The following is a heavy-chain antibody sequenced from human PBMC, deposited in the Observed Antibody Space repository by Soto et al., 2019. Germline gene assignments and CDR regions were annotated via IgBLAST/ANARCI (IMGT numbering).Heavy chain of an antibody. J-gene: IGHJ6*02. CDR2: IDSYGSST. V-gene: IGHV3-74*01. CDR3: ASPVVPAAMGGPYFYGIDV. CDR1: GFTFSRHW. D-gene: IGHD2-2*01. Sequence: EVQLVESGGGLVQPGGSLRLACAASGFTFSRHWMHWVRQAPGKGLVWVSRIDSYGSSTHYADSVKGRFTISRDNAKNTLCLQMNSLRAEDTAVYYCASPVVPAAMGGPYFYGIDVWGQGTTVTVSS.